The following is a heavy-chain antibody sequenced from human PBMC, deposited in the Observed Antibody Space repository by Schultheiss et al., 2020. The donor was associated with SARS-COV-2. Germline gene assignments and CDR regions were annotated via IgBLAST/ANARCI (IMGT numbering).Heavy chain of an antibody. V-gene: IGHV3-74*01. J-gene: IGHJ4*02. D-gene: IGHD2-15*01. CDR1: GFTFSSYW. CDR2: ISWNSGSI. Sequence: GGSLRLSCAASGFTFSSYWMHWVRQAPGKGLVWVSGISWNSGSIGYADSVKGRFTISRDNAKNSLYLQMNSLRAEDTAVYYCARDRYCRGGSCYSHFDYWGQGTLVTVSS. CDR3: ARDRYCRGGSCYSHFDY.